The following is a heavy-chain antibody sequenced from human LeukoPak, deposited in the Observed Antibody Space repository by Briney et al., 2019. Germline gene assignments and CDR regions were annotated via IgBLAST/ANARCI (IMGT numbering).Heavy chain of an antibody. Sequence: PGGSLRLSCAASGFTFSSYGMHWVRQAPGKGLEWVVVISYDGSNKYYADSVKGRFTISRDNSKNTLYLQMNSLRAEDTAVYYCAKGFDYWGQGTLVTVSS. J-gene: IGHJ4*02. CDR3: AKGFDY. V-gene: IGHV3-30*18. CDR1: GFTFSSYG. CDR2: ISYDGSNK.